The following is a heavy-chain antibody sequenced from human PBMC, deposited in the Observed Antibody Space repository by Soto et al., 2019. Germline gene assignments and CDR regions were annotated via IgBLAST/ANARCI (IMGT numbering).Heavy chain of an antibody. J-gene: IGHJ4*02. CDR3: ARGFLVVLAATIQIDY. D-gene: IGHD2-15*01. CDR1: GYTFTSYA. Sequence: ASVKVSFKASGYTFTSYAMHWVRQAPGQRLEWMGWINAGNGNTKYSQKFQGRVTITRDTSASTAYMELSSLRSEDTAVYYCARGFLVVLAATIQIDYWGQGTLGTVSS. CDR2: INAGNGNT. V-gene: IGHV1-3*01.